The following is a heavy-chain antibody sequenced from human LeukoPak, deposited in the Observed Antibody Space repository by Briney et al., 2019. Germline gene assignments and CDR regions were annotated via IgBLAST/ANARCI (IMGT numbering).Heavy chain of an antibody. J-gene: IGHJ4*02. D-gene: IGHD5-24*01. Sequence: GGSLRLSCAASGFTFSSYAMHWVRQAPGKGLEYVSAISSNGGSTYYANPVKGRFTISRDNAKNSLYLQMNSLRVEDTALYYCAKGPGMATVKRYLDYWGQGTLVTVSS. CDR2: ISSNGGST. CDR1: GFTFSSYA. CDR3: AKGPGMATVKRYLDY. V-gene: IGHV3-64*01.